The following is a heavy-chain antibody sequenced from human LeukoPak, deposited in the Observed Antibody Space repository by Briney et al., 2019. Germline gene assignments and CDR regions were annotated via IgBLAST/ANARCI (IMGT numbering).Heavy chain of an antibody. CDR3: ARVPSGPAATRYYYYMDV. Sequence: SETLSLTCTVSGGSISSGGYYWSWIRQPPGKGLEWIGYIYYSGSTYYNPSLKGRVTISVDTSKNQFSLKLSSVTAADTAVYYCARVPSGPAATRYYYYMDVWGKGTTVTVSS. CDR1: GGSISSGGYY. V-gene: IGHV4-30-4*08. J-gene: IGHJ6*03. CDR2: IYYSGST. D-gene: IGHD2-2*01.